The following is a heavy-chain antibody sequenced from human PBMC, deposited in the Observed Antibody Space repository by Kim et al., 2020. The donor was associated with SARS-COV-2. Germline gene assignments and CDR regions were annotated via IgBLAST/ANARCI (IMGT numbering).Heavy chain of an antibody. J-gene: IGHJ6*02. CDR2: INHSGST. Sequence: SETLSLTCAVYGGSFSGYYWSWIRQPPGKGLEWIGEINHSGSTNYNPSLKSRVTISVDTSKNQFSLKLSSVTAADTAVYYCASGGRRVVADVWGQGTTVTVSS. CDR3: ASGGRRVVADV. D-gene: IGHD2-2*01. CDR1: GGSFSGYY. V-gene: IGHV4-34*01.